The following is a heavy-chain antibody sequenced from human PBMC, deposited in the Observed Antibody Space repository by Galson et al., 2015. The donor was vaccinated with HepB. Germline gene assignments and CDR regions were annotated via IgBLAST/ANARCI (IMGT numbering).Heavy chain of an antibody. V-gene: IGHV2-70*04. CDR2: IDWDDEK. J-gene: IGHJ3*01. D-gene: IGHD7-27*01. Sequence: PALVKPTQTLTLTCTFSGISLSTAGMRVGWLRQPPGKALEWLARIDWDDEKYYRNSLKTRLTISKDTSKNQVVLKMTKMDPVDTATYYCARIRHWGDAFDVWGQGTVVTVSS. CDR1: GISLSTAGMR. CDR3: ARIRHWGDAFDV.